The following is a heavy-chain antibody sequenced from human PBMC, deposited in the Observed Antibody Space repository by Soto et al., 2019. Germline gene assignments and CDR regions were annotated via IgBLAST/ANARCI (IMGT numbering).Heavy chain of an antibody. Sequence: ESGGDLVKPGASLRLSCAASEFTFANAWISWVRQAPGKGLEWVGRIKSKADGGTTDYAAPVKGRFTISRDESQNTLYLQMNSLKTEDTAVYYCTSLYYGHWGQGTLVTVSS. J-gene: IGHJ4*02. D-gene: IGHD4-17*01. V-gene: IGHV3-15*01. CDR3: TSLYYGH. CDR1: EFTFANAW. CDR2: IKSKADGGTT.